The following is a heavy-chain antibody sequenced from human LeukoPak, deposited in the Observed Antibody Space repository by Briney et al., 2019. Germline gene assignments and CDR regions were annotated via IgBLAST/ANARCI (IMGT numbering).Heavy chain of an antibody. V-gene: IGHV3-74*01. CDR3: ANGETYSSGP. CDR2: INTDGSST. D-gene: IGHD3-22*01. J-gene: IGHJ5*02. CDR1: GFTFSSYW. Sequence: GGSLRLSCAASGFTFSSYWMHWVRQVPGKGLVWVSRINTDGSSTSYADSVKGRFTISRDNAKNSLFLQINSLRAEDTAVYYCANGETYSSGPWGQGTLVTVSS.